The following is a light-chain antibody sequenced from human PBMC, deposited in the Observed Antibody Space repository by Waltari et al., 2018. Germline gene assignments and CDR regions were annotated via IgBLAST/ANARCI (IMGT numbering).Light chain of an antibody. V-gene: IGKV1-5*03. CDR3: QHYNMYPVM. Sequence: DIQMTQSPSTLSASVGDRVTITCRASQSISDWVAWYQHKPGKAPNLLTYEASSLESGVPSRFSGSGSGAEFTLTISSLQPDDFATYYCQHYNMYPVMFGQGTRLEIK. J-gene: IGKJ5*01. CDR2: EAS. CDR1: QSISDW.